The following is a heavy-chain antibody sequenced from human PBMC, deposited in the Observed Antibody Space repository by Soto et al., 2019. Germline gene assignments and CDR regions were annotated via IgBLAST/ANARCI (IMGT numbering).Heavy chain of an antibody. V-gene: IGHV4-4*02. CDR1: GVSISSGNW. D-gene: IGHD3-10*01. Sequence: SETLSLTCAVSGVSISSGNWWTWVRQSPQRGLEYIGEIFHDGTANYYPSFERRVAISVDTSKNQFFLKLTSVTAADTAIYFCARLVYDTRLNYMYFDFWGQGTLVTVSS. J-gene: IGHJ4*02. CDR2: IFHDGTA. CDR3: ARLVYDTRLNYMYFDF.